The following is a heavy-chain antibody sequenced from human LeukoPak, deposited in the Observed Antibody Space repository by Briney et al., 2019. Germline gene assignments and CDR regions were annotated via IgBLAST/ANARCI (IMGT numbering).Heavy chain of an antibody. D-gene: IGHD1-26*01. V-gene: IGHV3-30*01. CDR2: ISYDGSNK. CDR1: GFTFSSYA. J-gene: IGHJ6*02. Sequence: GGSLRLSCEASGFTFSSYAMHWVRQAPGKGLEWVAVISYDGSNKYYADSVKGRFTISRDNSKNTLYLQMNSLRAEDTAVYYCAREREPSGSYFHYYYGMDVWGQGTTVTVSS. CDR3: AREREPSGSYFHYYYGMDV.